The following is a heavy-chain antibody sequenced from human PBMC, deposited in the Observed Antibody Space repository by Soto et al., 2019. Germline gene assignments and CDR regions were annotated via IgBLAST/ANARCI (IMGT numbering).Heavy chain of an antibody. CDR2: INPDSGGT. V-gene: IGHV1-2*04. Sequence: GQGLEWMGWINPDSGGTNYAQKFQGWVTMTKDTSIRTAYMELSRLGSDGTAVYYCARVKIAAAGPSFDYWAQRTLLTVYS. CDR3: ARVKIAAAGPSFDY. D-gene: IGHD6-13*01. J-gene: IGHJ4*02.